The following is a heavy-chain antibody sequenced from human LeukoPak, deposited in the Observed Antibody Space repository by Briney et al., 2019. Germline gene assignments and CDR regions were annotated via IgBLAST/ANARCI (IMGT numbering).Heavy chain of an antibody. CDR3: ARGDYGAPRFDY. CDR1: GFTFSTSG. Sequence: GGSLRLSCVASGFTFSTSGMHWVRQSPGKGLDWVAFIRNDGNKKNYAESVKGRFTISRDNSKKTLYLQMDSLSAEDTAVYYCARGDYGAPRFDYWAQGTLVTVSS. J-gene: IGHJ4*02. CDR2: IRNDGNKK. D-gene: IGHD4-17*01. V-gene: IGHV3-30*02.